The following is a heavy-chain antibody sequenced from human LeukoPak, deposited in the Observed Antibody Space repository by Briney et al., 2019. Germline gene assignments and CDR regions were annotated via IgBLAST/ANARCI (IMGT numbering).Heavy chain of an antibody. CDR1: GFSFSSYS. CDR3: ARLRRNTDSSGFFYYYDY. J-gene: IGHJ4*02. D-gene: IGHD3-22*01. V-gene: IGHV3-21*06. CDR2: INTVSSYI. Sequence: GGSLRLSCAASGFSFSSYSFNWVRPAPGKGLEWVSSINTVSSYIYYADSLKGRFTLSRDNAKNSVYLQMDSLRAEDSAVYYCARLRRNTDSSGFFYYYDYWGQGTLVTVSS.